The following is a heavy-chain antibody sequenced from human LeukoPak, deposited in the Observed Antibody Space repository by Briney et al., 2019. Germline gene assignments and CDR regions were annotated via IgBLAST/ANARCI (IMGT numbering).Heavy chain of an antibody. V-gene: IGHV1-2*02. D-gene: IGHD6-13*01. CDR2: INPNSGGT. Sequence: ASVKVSCKASGYTFTGYYMHWVRQAPGQGLEWMGWINPNSGGTNYAQKFQGRVTMTRDTSISTAYMELSRLRSDDTAVYYCARDPAAAGHYYYYYMDVWGKGTTVTVSS. CDR3: ARDPAAAGHYYYYYMDV. J-gene: IGHJ6*03. CDR1: GYTFTGYY.